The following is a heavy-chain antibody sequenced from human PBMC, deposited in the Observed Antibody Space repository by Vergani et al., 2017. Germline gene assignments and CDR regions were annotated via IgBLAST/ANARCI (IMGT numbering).Heavy chain of an antibody. V-gene: IGHV4-31*03. CDR3: ARDGGSGSYFSYYYYGMDV. Sequence: QVQLQESGPGLVKPSQTLSLTCTVSGGSISSGGYYWSWIRQPPGKGLEWIGEINHSGSTNYNPSLKSRVTISVDTSKNQFSLKLSSVTAADTAVYYCARDGGSGSYFSYYYYGMDVWGQGTTVTVSS. D-gene: IGHD1-26*01. CDR1: GGSISSGGYY. CDR2: INHSGST. J-gene: IGHJ6*02.